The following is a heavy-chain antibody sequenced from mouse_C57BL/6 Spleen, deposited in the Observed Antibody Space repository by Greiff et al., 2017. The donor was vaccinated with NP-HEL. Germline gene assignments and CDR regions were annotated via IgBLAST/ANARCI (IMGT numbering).Heavy chain of an antibody. J-gene: IGHJ1*03. D-gene: IGHD1-1*01. CDR3: ARRGTTVVATDWYFDV. Sequence: EVMLVESEGGLVQPGSSMKLSCTASGFTFSDYYMAWVRQVPEKGLEWVANINYDGSSTYYLDSLKSRFIISRDNAKNILYLQMSSLKSEDTATYYCARRGTTVVATDWYFDVWGTGTTVTVSS. CDR1: GFTFSDYY. V-gene: IGHV5-16*02. CDR2: INYDGSST.